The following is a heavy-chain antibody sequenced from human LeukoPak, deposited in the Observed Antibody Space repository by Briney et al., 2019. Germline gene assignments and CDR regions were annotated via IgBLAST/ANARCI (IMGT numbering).Heavy chain of an antibody. CDR1: GYSISSGYY. D-gene: IGHD1-1*01. CDR3: ASQLGRVGY. V-gene: IGHV4-38-2*02. Sequence: ETLXXXCTVSGYSISSGYYWGWIRPPPGKGLEWIGSIYHSGSTYYNPSLKSRVTISVDTSKNQFSLKLSSVTAADTAVYYCASQLGRVGYWGQGTLVTVSS. CDR2: IYHSGST. J-gene: IGHJ4*02.